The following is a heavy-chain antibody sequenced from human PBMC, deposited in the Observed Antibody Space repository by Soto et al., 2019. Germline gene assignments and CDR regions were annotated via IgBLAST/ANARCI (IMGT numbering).Heavy chain of an antibody. Sequence: EVQLVESGGGLVQPGGSLRLSCAASGFTFSSYAMHWVRQAPGKGLEYVSAISSNGGSTYYANSVKGRFTISRDNSQTTRYLQLGRQTAEDMSVYSCARGACSSTSCYAGILDVWGQGTLVSVSS. CDR2: ISSNGGST. J-gene: IGHJ4*02. V-gene: IGHV3-64*01. CDR3: ARGACSSTSCYAGILDV. CDR1: GFTFSSYA. D-gene: IGHD2-2*01.